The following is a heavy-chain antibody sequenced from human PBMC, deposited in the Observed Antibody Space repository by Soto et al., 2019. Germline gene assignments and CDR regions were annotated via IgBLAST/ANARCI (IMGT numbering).Heavy chain of an antibody. Sequence: HPXGRLKLSGVPSGNTLSSYPMHWVRKAPGKGLEWVAVISYDGSNKYYADSVKGRFTISRDNSKNTLYLQMNSLRAEDTAVYYWAREAGQYSSASGYFDYSGQGPLCTVSS. D-gene: IGHD6-25*01. CDR3: AREAGQYSSASGYFDY. CDR2: ISYDGSNK. V-gene: IGHV3-30-3*01. J-gene: IGHJ4*02. CDR1: GNTLSSYP.